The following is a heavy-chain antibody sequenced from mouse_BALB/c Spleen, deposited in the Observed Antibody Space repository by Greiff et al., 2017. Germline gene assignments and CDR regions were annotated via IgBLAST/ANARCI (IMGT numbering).Heavy chain of an antibody. J-gene: IGHJ4*01. Sequence: EVQLQQSGPELVKPGASVKVSCKASGYAFTSYNMYWVKQSHGKSLEWIGYIDPYNGGTSYNQKFKGKATLTVDKSSSTAYMHLNSLTSEDSAVSYYERATMFTAREVCAMDYWGQGTSVTVSS. D-gene: IGHD2-1*01. V-gene: IGHV1S135*01. CDR2: IDPYNGGT. CDR3: ERATMFTAREVCAMDY. CDR1: GYAFTSYN.